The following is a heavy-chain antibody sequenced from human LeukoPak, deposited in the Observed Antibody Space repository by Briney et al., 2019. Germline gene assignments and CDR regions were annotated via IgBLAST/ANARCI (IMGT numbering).Heavy chain of an antibody. J-gene: IGHJ4*02. CDR3: ARGHVTGSDRHWDY. V-gene: IGHV3-74*01. CDR1: GFTFSDRW. Sequence: GGSLRLSCAASGFTFSDRWMHWVRQAPGGGLVWVSRIYSDGSGTSYADSVKGRFTISRDNAKNTLHLQKNSLRPEDTAVYYGARGHVTGSDRHWDYWGQGTLATVSS. CDR2: IYSDGSGT. D-gene: IGHD3-9*01.